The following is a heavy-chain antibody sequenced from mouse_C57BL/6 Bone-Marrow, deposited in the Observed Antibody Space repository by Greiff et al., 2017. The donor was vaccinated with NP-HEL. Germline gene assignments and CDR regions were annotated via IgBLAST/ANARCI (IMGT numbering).Heavy chain of an antibody. CDR2: IHPNSGGT. CDR1: GYTFTSYW. Sequence: VQLQQPGAELVKPGASVKLSCKASGYTFTSYWMHWVKQRPGQGLEWIGMIHPNSGGTNYNEKFKSKATLTVDKSSSTAYMQLSSLTSEDSAVYYCASPTLPGAMDYWGQGTSVTVSS. CDR3: ASPTLPGAMDY. D-gene: IGHD2-10*01. V-gene: IGHV1-64*01. J-gene: IGHJ4*01.